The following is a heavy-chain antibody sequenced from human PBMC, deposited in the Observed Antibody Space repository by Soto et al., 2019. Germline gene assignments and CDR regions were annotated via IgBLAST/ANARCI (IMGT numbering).Heavy chain of an antibody. CDR3: ARPLVAPVAGPYYYGMDV. CDR2: IWYDGNTK. CDR1: GFTFNSYG. D-gene: IGHD6-19*01. V-gene: IGHV3-33*01. Sequence: QIQLVEYGGGAVQPGRSLRLSCTASGFTFNSYGFNWVGQAPGKGLEWVAVIWYDGNTKYYADSVKGRFTISRDNLRSTVYLQMNSLTAEDTAVYYCARPLVAPVAGPYYYGMDVWGQGTTVTVSS. J-gene: IGHJ6*02.